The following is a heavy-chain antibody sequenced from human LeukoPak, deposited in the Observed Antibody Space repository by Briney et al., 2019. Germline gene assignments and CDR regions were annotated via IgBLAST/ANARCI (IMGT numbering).Heavy chain of an antibody. CDR1: GYTFTDYY. Sequence: ASVTVSCMASGYTFTDYYMHWVRQAPGQGFEWMGWVNPNDGDTNYAQNCQGRVPMTRDTSISTAHMEVSRLRSDDTAVYYCARGNFLYCSSSTCLFDYWGQGTLVTVSS. D-gene: IGHD2-2*01. V-gene: IGHV1-2*02. CDR2: VNPNDGDT. CDR3: ARGNFLYCSSSTCLFDY. J-gene: IGHJ4*02.